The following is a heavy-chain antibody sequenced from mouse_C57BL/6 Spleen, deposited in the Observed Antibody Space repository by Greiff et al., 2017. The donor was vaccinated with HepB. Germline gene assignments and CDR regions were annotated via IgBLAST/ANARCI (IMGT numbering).Heavy chain of an antibody. V-gene: IGHV1-80*01. J-gene: IGHJ4*01. CDR1: GYAFSSYW. Sequence: LQESGAELVKPGASVKISCKASGYAFSSYWMNWVKQRPGKGLEWIGQIYPGDGDTNYNGKFKGKATLTADKSSSTAYMQLSSLTSEDSAVYFCARGGYGRDYAMDYWGQGTSVTVSS. CDR2: IYPGDGDT. D-gene: IGHD2-14*01. CDR3: ARGGYGRDYAMDY.